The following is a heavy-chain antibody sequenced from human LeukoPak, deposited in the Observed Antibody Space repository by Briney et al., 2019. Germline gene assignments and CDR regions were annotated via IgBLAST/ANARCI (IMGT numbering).Heavy chain of an antibody. J-gene: IGHJ6*02. Sequence: KSLHISCKASGYSFSSACIAWARHMPGKGLAWMGNIFPIESETTYSPSFQGQLNLSADKSISTAYLQWRSMQAPDPTMYYRTRGRSDGSCSRDAMDVWGQGTMVTVSS. V-gene: IGHV5-51*01. D-gene: IGHD2-15*01. CDR3: TRGRSDGSCSRDAMDV. CDR2: IFPIESET. CDR1: GYSFSSAC.